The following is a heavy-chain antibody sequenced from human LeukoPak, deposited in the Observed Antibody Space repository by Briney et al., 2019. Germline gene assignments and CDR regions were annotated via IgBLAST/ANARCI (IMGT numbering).Heavy chain of an antibody. CDR2: VYSSGVG. CDR1: GGSITGYY. Sequence: ASETLSLTCTVSGGSITGYYWNWIRQPAGQGLEWLGRVYSSGVGNCNPSLTSRVTMSVDTSKNQFSLKLTSLTAADTAVYYCAREEFLHEIDSSGYFVYWGQGTLVTVSS. J-gene: IGHJ4*02. V-gene: IGHV4-4*07. D-gene: IGHD3-22*01. CDR3: AREEFLHEIDSSGYFVY.